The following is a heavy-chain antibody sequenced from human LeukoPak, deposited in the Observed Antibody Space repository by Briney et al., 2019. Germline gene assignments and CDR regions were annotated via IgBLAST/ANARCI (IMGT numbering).Heavy chain of an antibody. V-gene: IGHV3-74*01. Sequence: GGSLRLSCAASGFTFSDHWMHWVRQVPGKGLLWVARMNSDGTTTNYADSAKGRFTISRDNAENTLFLQMNSLGADDTAVYYCARAGWYRFDYWGQGTLVTVSS. CDR3: ARAGWYRFDY. CDR2: MNSDGTTT. CDR1: GFTFSDHW. D-gene: IGHD6-19*01. J-gene: IGHJ4*02.